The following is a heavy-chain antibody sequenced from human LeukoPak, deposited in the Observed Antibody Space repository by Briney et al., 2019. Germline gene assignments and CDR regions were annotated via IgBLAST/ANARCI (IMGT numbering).Heavy chain of an antibody. CDR2: MNPNSGNT. CDR3: ARDVSSGWYRGVYFDY. J-gene: IGHJ4*02. CDR1: GYTFTSYD. Sequence: ASVKVSFKASGYTFTSYDINWVRQATGQGLEWMGWMNPNSGNTGYAQKFQGRVTMTRNTHIRTAHMERRRPRETDTAVYYCARDVSSGWYRGVYFDYWGQGTLVTVSS. D-gene: IGHD6-19*01. V-gene: IGHV1-8*02.